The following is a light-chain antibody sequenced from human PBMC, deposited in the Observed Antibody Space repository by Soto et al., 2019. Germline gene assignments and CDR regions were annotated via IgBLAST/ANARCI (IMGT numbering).Light chain of an antibody. CDR2: DAS. CDR1: QDINKY. Sequence: DIQMTQSPSSLSASVGDRITITCRASQDINKYLAWFQQTPGKAPRSLIYDASTLESGVPSRFSGGGSETDFILTISRLQPEDFATYYCHQYHDYPWTFGQGTKVVF. CDR3: HQYHDYPWT. V-gene: IGKV1-16*01. J-gene: IGKJ1*01.